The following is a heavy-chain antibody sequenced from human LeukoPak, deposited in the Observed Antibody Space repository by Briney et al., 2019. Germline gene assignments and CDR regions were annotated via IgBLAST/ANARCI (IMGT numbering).Heavy chain of an antibody. CDR3: ARQDKGRIDYGDYLDAFDI. CDR1: GFTFSSYA. V-gene: IGHV3-23*01. CDR2: ISGSGGST. J-gene: IGHJ3*02. D-gene: IGHD4-17*01. Sequence: GGSLRLPCAASGFTFSSYAMSWVRQAPGKGLEWVSAISGSGGSTYYADSVKGRFTISRDNSKNTLYLQMNSLRAEDTAVYYCARQDKGRIDYGDYLDAFDIWGQGTMVTVSS.